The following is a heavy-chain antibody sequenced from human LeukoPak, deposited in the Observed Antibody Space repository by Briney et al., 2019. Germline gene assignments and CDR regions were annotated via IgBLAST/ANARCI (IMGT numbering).Heavy chain of an antibody. Sequence: ASVKVSCKASGYTFTSYGISWVRQAPGQGLEWMGWISAYNGNTNYAQKLQGRVTMTTDTSTSTAYMELRSLRSDDTAVYYCARDLHSSGWYDVAWYWGQGTLVTVSS. J-gene: IGHJ4*02. V-gene: IGHV1-18*01. CDR2: ISAYNGNT. CDR1: GYTFTSYG. D-gene: IGHD6-19*01. CDR3: ARDLHSSGWYDVAWY.